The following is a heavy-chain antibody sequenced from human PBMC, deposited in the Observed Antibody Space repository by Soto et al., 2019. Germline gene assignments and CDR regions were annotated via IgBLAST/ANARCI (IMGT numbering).Heavy chain of an antibody. CDR1: GFTFSSYA. V-gene: IGHV3-23*01. J-gene: IGHJ4*02. D-gene: IGHD3-10*01. Sequence: AGGSLRLSCAASGFTFSSYAMSWVRQAPGKGLEWVSAISGSGGSTYYADSVKGRFTISRDNSKNTLYLQMNSLRAEDTAVYYCAKSPDYYYGSGSYYEFDYWGQGTLVTVSS. CDR3: AKSPDYYYGSGSYYEFDY. CDR2: ISGSGGST.